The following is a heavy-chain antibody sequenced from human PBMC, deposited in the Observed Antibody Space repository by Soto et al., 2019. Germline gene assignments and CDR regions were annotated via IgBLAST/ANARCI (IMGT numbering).Heavy chain of an antibody. Sequence: VKVSCKASGGTFSSYAISWVRQAPGQGLEWMGGIIPIFGTANYAQKFQGRVTITADESTSTAYMELSSLRSEDTAVYYCARGSGEYYDISGYYPFDYWGQGTLVTVSS. CDR2: IIPIFGTA. D-gene: IGHD3-22*01. V-gene: IGHV1-69*13. CDR1: GGTFSSYA. CDR3: ARGSGEYYDISGYYPFDY. J-gene: IGHJ4*02.